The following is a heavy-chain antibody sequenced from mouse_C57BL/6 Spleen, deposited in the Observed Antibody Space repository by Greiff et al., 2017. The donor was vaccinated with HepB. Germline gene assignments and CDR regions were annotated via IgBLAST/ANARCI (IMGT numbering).Heavy chain of an antibody. CDR1: GYTFTSYW. CDR3: ARRDTTVYFDY. V-gene: IGHV1-50*01. CDR2: IDPSDSYT. J-gene: IGHJ2*01. Sequence: QVQLQQPGAELVKPGASVKLSCKASGYTFTSYWMQWVKQRPGQGLEWIGEIDPSDSYTNYNQKFKGKATLTVDTSSSTAYMQLSSLTSEDSAVYYCARRDTTVYFDYWGQGTTLTVSS. D-gene: IGHD1-1*01.